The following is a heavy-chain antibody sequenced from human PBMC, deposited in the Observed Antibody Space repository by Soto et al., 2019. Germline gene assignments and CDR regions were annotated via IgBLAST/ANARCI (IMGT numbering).Heavy chain of an antibody. CDR1: GGSIGSSSYY. CDR3: ARLRGGHDYKLFYFDY. Sequence: SETLSLTCTVSGGSIGSSSYYWGWIRQPPGKGLEWIGSIYYSGSTYYNPSLKSRVTISVDTSKNQFSLKLSSVTAADTAVYYCARLRGGHDYKLFYFDYWGQGTLVTVSS. J-gene: IGHJ4*02. D-gene: IGHD5-12*01. V-gene: IGHV4-39*01. CDR2: IYYSGST.